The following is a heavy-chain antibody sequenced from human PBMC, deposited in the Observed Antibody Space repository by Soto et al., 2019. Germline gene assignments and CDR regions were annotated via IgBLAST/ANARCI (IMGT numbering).Heavy chain of an antibody. CDR2: INHDGDT. CDR1: VGSFNDNY. J-gene: IGHJ5*02. Sequence: SETLSLTCNVSVGSFNDNYWRWIRQSPGKGLDWIGDINHDGDTYYNPSLKSRLVISVDKSKSQFSLRLSSVTAADTAVYYCARGPRNAPMVPGLIGFFGTCGQGTLVTVSS. D-gene: IGHD3-10*01. V-gene: IGHV4-34*01. CDR3: ARGPRNAPMVPGLIGFFGT.